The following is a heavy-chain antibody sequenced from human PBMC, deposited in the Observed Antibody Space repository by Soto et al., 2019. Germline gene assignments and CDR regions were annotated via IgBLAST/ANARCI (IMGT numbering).Heavy chain of an antibody. J-gene: IGHJ4*02. CDR2: ISSSGSYI. V-gene: IGHV3-21*01. Sequence: PGGSLRLSCAASGFTFSSYSMNWVRQAPGKGLEWVSSISSSGSYISYADSVKGRFTISRDNAKNSLYLQMNSLRAEDTAVYYCARDQPGYSYGYGLGYWGRGTLVTVSS. D-gene: IGHD5-18*01. CDR1: GFTFSSYS. CDR3: ARDQPGYSYGYGLGY.